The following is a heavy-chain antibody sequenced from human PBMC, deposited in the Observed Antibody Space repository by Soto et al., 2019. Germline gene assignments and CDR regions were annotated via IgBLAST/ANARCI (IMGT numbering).Heavy chain of an antibody. CDR2: ISGSGGST. CDR3: AKSARGQHPTSYWYFDL. J-gene: IGHJ2*01. Sequence: PGGSLRLSCAASGFTFSSYAMSWVRQAPGKGLEWVSAISGSGGSTYYADSVKGRFTISRDNSKNTLYLQMNSLRAEDTAVYYCAKSARGQHPTSYWYFDLWGRGTLVTVSS. CDR1: GFTFSSYA. V-gene: IGHV3-23*01. D-gene: IGHD2-2*01.